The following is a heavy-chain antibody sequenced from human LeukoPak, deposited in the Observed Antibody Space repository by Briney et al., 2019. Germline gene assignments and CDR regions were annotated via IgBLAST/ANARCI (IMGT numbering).Heavy chain of an antibody. V-gene: IGHV3-21*01. CDR2: ISSSSSYI. D-gene: IGHD3-10*01. Sequence: GRSLRLSCAASGFTFSSYSMNWVREAPGRGLEWVSSISSSSSYIYYADSVKGRFTISRDNAKNSLYLQMNSLRAEATAVYYCAREDSMVRVYDYWGQGTLVTVSS. CDR3: AREDSMVRVYDY. J-gene: IGHJ4*02. CDR1: GFTFSSYS.